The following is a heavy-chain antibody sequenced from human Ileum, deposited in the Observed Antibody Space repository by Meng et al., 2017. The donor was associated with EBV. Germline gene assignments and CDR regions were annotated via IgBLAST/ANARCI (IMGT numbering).Heavy chain of an antibody. CDR3: ARRGYSSGWYAYDY. J-gene: IGHJ4*02. D-gene: IGHD6-19*01. V-gene: IGHV4-39*01. CDR1: GGSISSSDYY. Sequence: LSLQARGPGLVKPSETLSLTCTVSGGSISSSDYYWGWIRQPPGKGLEWIGSLYFSGSTYSNPSLESRVTISVDTSNNQFSLKLSSVTAADTAVYYCARRGYSSGWYAYDYWGQGTLVT. CDR2: LYFSGST.